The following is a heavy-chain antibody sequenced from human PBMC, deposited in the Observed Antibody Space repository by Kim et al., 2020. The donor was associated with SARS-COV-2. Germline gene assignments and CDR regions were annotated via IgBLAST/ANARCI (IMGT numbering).Heavy chain of an antibody. Sequence: GGSLRLSCAASGFTFSSYSMNWVRQAPGKGLEWVSSISSSSSYIYYADSVKGRFTISRDNAKNSLYLQMNSLRAEATAVYYCAREFGADYDILTGYDIDHFDYWGRGTLVTVSS. CDR3: AREFGADYDILTGYDIDHFDY. D-gene: IGHD3-9*01. CDR1: GFTFSSYS. V-gene: IGHV3-21*01. CDR2: ISSSSSYI. J-gene: IGHJ4*02.